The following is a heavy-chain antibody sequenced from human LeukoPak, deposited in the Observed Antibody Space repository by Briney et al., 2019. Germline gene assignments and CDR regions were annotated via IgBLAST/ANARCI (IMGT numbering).Heavy chain of an antibody. CDR1: GGSISTSSYY. Sequence: PSETLSLTCTVSGGSISTSSYYWGWIRQPPGKGLEWIGSFYYSGSTYYNPSLKSRVTISVDTSKNQFSLKLSSVTAADTAVYYCAKDLMRDIWFGESWGQGTLVTVSS. D-gene: IGHD3-10*01. J-gene: IGHJ5*02. CDR3: AKDLMRDIWFGES. V-gene: IGHV4-39*02. CDR2: FYYSGST.